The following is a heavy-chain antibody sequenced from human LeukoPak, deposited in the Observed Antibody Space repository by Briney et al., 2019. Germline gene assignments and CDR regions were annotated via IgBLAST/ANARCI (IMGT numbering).Heavy chain of an antibody. CDR3: ARHIRQQTFDP. CDR1: GDSISSNSYY. J-gene: IGHJ5*02. CDR2: IYYRQSP. V-gene: IGHV4-39*01. D-gene: IGHD6-13*01. Sequence: SETLSLTCTVSGDSISSNSYYSGWIRQPPGKGLEWIGSIYYRQSPYYNPSLKSRVTISVDTSKHQFFMKLSSVTAADTAVYYCARHIRQQTFDPWGQGTLVTVSS.